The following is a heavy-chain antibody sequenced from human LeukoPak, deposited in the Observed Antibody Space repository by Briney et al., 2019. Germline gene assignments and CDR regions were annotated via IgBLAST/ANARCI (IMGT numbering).Heavy chain of an antibody. Sequence: SETLSLTCAVYGGSFSGYYWSWIRQPPGKGLEWIGEINHSGSTTYNPSLKSRVTISVDTSKNQFSLKLSSVTAADTAVYYCARTSFYAKTRRGYYGMDVWGQGTTVTVSS. CDR3: ARTSFYAKTRRGYYGMDV. D-gene: IGHD3-16*02. J-gene: IGHJ6*02. V-gene: IGHV4-34*01. CDR1: GGSFSGYY. CDR2: INHSGST.